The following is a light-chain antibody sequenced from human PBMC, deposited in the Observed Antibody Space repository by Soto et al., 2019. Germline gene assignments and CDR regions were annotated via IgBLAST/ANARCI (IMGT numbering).Light chain of an antibody. CDR1: SGDVGGYNY. CDR3: SSYAASNNYV. V-gene: IGLV2-8*01. CDR2: EVS. J-gene: IGLJ1*01. Sequence: QSVLTQPPSASGSPGQSVTISCTGTSGDVGGYNYVSWYQQHPGKAPKLMIFEVSERPSGVPDRFSASKSGNTASLTVSGLQAEDEADYYCSSYAASNNYVFGTGTKVTVL.